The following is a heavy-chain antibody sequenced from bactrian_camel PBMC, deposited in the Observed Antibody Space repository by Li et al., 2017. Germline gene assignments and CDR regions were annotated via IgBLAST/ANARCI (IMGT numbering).Heavy chain of an antibody. V-gene: IGHV3S1*01. D-gene: IGHD4*01. CDR1: GYTISGYC. Sequence: VQLVESGGGSVQAGGSLKLSCAASGYTISGYCMAWFRQAPGKEREAVALIYSEDRRSYYLDSVKARFTISRDIAMNTLYLQLNALKTEDTAVYYCVRGRSGATISSQLRSRGTQVTVS. CDR2: IYSEDRRS. J-gene: IGHJ4*01.